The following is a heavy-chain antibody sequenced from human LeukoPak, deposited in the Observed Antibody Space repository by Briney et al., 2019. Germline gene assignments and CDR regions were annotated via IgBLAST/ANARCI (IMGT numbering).Heavy chain of an antibody. V-gene: IGHV4-38-2*01. Sequence: SETLSLTCAVSGYSINNDYYWGWIRQPPGKGLEWIGSIYHSGNTDYNPSLKSRVTISVDTSKNQFSLKLSSVTAPDTAVYYCARHLYDSSGYVDYWGQGTLVTVSS. D-gene: IGHD3-22*01. J-gene: IGHJ4*02. CDR1: GYSINNDYY. CDR2: IYHSGNT. CDR3: ARHLYDSSGYVDY.